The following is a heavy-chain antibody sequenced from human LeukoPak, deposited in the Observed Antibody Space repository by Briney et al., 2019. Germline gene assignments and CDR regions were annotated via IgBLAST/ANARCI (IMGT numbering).Heavy chain of an antibody. CDR1: GVSITYSYW. D-gene: IGHD3-10*01. J-gene: IGHJ5*02. V-gene: IGHV4-4*02. CDR3: TRGLRYYGSGSLSDNWFDP. Sequence: SETLSLTCAVSGVSITYSYWWTWVRQPPGKGLEWIGEIYLSGSTNYNSSLKSRVTMSVDKSKNQFSLMLSSVTAADTAVYYCTRGLRYYGSGSLSDNWFDPWGQGTLVIVSS. CDR2: IYLSGST.